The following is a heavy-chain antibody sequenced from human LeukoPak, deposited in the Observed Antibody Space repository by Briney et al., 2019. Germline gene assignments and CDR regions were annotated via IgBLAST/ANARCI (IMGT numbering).Heavy chain of an antibody. CDR3: ARGTVVTANDY. CDR2: FYYSGST. V-gene: IGHV4-59*08. D-gene: IGHD4-23*01. J-gene: IGHJ4*02. CDR1: AGSIISYY. Sequence: SETLSLTCTVAAGSIISYYWSWIRQPPGKGLEWIGYFYYSGSTNYNPSLKVRVTISVYTSKNQFSLNLSFVTPTATAVTSCARGTVVTANDYWGQGTLVTVSS.